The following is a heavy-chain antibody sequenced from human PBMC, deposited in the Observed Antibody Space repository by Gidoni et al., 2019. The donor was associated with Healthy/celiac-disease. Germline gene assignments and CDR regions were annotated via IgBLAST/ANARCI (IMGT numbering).Heavy chain of an antibody. CDR3: ARANYYYDSSGYSPPPHYFDY. CDR1: GFSVSSNY. D-gene: IGHD3-22*01. Sequence: EVQLVESGGGLSQPGGSRRLSCAAAGFSVSSNYIRGVRQAPGKGLEWVSFLSSGGSTYVADSVKGRFTLSRANSKNTLYLQMNSLRAEDTAVYYCARANYYYDSSGYSPPPHYFDYWGQGTLVTVSS. J-gene: IGHJ4*02. V-gene: IGHV3-53*01. CDR2: LSSGGST.